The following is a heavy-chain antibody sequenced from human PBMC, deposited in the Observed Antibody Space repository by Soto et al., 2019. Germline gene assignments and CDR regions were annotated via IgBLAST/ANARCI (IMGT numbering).Heavy chain of an antibody. D-gene: IGHD3-10*01. J-gene: IGHJ4*02. V-gene: IGHV4-31*03. CDR2: IYYSGST. Sequence: QVQLQESGPGLVKPSQTLSLTCTVSGGSISSGGYYWNWIRQHPGKGLEWIGYIYYSGSTNYNPSLKSRITISIDTSKNQCSLKLSSVTAADTAVYYCARDRGYGSGSYYFDYWGQGTLVTVSS. CDR1: GGSISSGGYY. CDR3: ARDRGYGSGSYYFDY.